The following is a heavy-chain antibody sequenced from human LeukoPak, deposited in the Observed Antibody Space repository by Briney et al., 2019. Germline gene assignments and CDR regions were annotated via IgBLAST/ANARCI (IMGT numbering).Heavy chain of an antibody. CDR2: IYYSGST. V-gene: IGHV4-61*05. Sequence: SETLSLTCTVSGGSIGTSSYYWGWIRQPPGKGLEWIGYIYYSGSTNYNPSLKSRVTISVDTSKNQFSLKLSSVTAADTAVYYCAKTAALNWFDPWGQGTLVTVSS. CDR1: GGSIGTSSYY. CDR3: AKTAALNWFDP. J-gene: IGHJ5*02. D-gene: IGHD2-2*01.